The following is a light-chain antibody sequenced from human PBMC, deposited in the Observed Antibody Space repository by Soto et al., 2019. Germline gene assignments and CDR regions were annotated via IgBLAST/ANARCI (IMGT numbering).Light chain of an antibody. CDR3: CSYAGSYTGV. CDR1: SSDVGGYNY. CDR2: DVS. Sequence: QSVLTQPRSVSGSPGQSVTISCTGTSSDVGGYNYVSWYQQHPGKAPKLTIHDVSKRPSGVPDRFSGSKSGNTAALTISGLQAEDEADYYCCSYAGSYTGVFGTGTKVTVL. J-gene: IGLJ1*01. V-gene: IGLV2-11*01.